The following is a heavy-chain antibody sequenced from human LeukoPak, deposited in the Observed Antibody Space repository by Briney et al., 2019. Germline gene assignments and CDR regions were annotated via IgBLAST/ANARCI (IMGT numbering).Heavy chain of an antibody. CDR1: GYTLTGYY. CDR3: ARGGYDILTGYLDAFDI. J-gene: IGHJ3*02. CDR2: INPNSGDT. Sequence: ASVKVSCKASGYTLTGYYMHWVRQAPGQGLEYMGWINPNSGDTNYAQKFQGRVTMTRDTSISTAYMELSRLRSDDTAVYYCARGGYDILTGYLDAFDIWGQGTMVTVSS. D-gene: IGHD3-9*01. V-gene: IGHV1-2*02.